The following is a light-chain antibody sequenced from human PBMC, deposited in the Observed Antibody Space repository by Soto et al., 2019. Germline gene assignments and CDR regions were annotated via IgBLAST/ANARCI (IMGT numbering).Light chain of an antibody. J-gene: IGLJ1*01. Sequence: QSVLIQPPSASGTPGQRVTVSCSGGSSNIGSYTVNWYQQLPAAAPNLLIYSNSQRPSWVPDRFSSCMSGTSASLAISGLQSEDEAEYYCAAWDDSLNGYVFGAGTKLTVL. CDR2: SNS. CDR3: AAWDDSLNGYV. V-gene: IGLV1-44*01. CDR1: SSNIGSYT.